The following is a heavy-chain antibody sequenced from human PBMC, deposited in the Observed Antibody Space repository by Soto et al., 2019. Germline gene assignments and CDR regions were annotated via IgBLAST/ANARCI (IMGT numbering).Heavy chain of an antibody. CDR2: ISAYNGNT. D-gene: IGHD6-19*01. Sequence: ASVKVSCKASGYTFTSYGISWVRQAPGQGLEWMGWISAYNGNTNYAQKLQGRVTMTTDTSTSTAYMELRSLRSDDTAVYYCARAGYSSGDPIPLDYRGQGTLVTVSS. CDR3: ARAGYSSGDPIPLDY. CDR1: GYTFTSYG. J-gene: IGHJ4*02. V-gene: IGHV1-18*04.